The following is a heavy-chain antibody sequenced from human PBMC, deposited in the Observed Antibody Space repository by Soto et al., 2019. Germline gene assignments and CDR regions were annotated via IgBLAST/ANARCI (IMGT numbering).Heavy chain of an antibody. V-gene: IGHV3-64*04. CDR3: AKVEGYSGYDWSLWYFDY. CDR1: GFTVTSQA. D-gene: IGHD5-12*01. Sequence: GGSLRLSCSVSGFTVTSQAMHWVRQAPGKGLSYVSSISSKGDNTYYADSVKGRFTISRDNSKNTLYLQMNSLRAEDTAVYYCAKVEGYSGYDWSLWYFDYWGQGTLVTVSS. J-gene: IGHJ4*02. CDR2: ISSKGDNT.